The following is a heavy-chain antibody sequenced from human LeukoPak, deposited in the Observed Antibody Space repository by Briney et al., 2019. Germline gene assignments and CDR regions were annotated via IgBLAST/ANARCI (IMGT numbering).Heavy chain of an antibody. V-gene: IGHV3-7*01. CDR3: ARGGMYFGY. CDR1: GFTFSSYW. Sequence: GGSLRLPCAVSGFTFSSYWMSWVRQAPGKGLEWVANINQDGSEKNYVDSVKGRFTISRDNAKNSLYLQINSLRAEDTALYYCARGGMYFGYWDQGTLVTVSS. D-gene: IGHD2-8*01. CDR2: INQDGSEK. J-gene: IGHJ4*02.